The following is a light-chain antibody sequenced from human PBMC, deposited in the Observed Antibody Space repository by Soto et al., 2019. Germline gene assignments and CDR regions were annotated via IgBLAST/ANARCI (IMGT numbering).Light chain of an antibody. V-gene: IGKV3-20*01. Sequence: EIVLTQSPGTLSFSSGERATLSCRASQSVSSSYLAWYQQKPGQAPRLLIYGASNRATGIPDRFSGSGSGTDFTLTISSLQTDDFSTYYCQQYHSYWTFGQGTKVDIK. CDR2: GAS. J-gene: IGKJ1*01. CDR3: QQYHSYWT. CDR1: QSVSSSY.